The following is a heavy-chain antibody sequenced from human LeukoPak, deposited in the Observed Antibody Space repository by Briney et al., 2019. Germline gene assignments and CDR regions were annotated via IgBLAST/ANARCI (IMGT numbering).Heavy chain of an antibody. Sequence: PSETLSHTCTVSGGSISDSNYYWGWIRQPPGRGLEWIGNIYYSGSTYYSPSLKSRVTVSVDTSKNQFSLKLSSVTAADTAVYYCARQSTIAAARIDPWGQGTLVTVSS. CDR2: IYYSGST. V-gene: IGHV4-39*01. D-gene: IGHD6-25*01. CDR1: GGSISDSNYY. CDR3: ARQSTIAAARIDP. J-gene: IGHJ5*02.